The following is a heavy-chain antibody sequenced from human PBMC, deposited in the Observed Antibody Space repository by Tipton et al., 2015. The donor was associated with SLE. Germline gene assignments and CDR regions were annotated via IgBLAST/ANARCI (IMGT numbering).Heavy chain of an antibody. J-gene: IGHJ4*02. CDR3: TTDGFYYGSGNYFEGG. V-gene: IGHV3-15*01. CDR2: IKSKTDGGTT. Sequence: SLRLSCAASGFTFSNAWMNWVRQAPGKGLEWVGRIKSKTDGGTTDYAAPVKGRFTISRDDSINTLYLQMNSLKTEDTAVYYCTTDGFYYGSGNYFEGGWGQGTLVTVSS. D-gene: IGHD3-10*01. CDR1: GFTFSNAW.